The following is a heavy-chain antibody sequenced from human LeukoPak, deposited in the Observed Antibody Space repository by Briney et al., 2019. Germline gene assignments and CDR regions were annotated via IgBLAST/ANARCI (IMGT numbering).Heavy chain of an antibody. CDR2: IYTSGST. D-gene: IGHD2-15*01. V-gene: IGHV4-61*02. J-gene: IGHJ6*03. CDR3: ARDGGYCSGGSCYSVGWYYYYMDV. Sequence: SETLPLTCTVSGGSISSGSYYWSWIRQPAGKGLEWIGRIYTSGSTNYNPSLKSRVTISVDTSKNQFSLKLSSVTAADTAVYYCARDGGYCSGGSCYSVGWYYYYMDVWGKGTTVTVSS. CDR1: GGSISSGSYY.